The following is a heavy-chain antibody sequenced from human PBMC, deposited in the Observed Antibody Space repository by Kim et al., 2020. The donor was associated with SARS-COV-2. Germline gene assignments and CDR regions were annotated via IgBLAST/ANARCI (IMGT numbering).Heavy chain of an antibody. V-gene: IGHV4-61*02. CDR3: ARDGGELVRSFDY. J-gene: IGHJ4*02. CDR2: IYTSGST. Sequence: SETLSLTCTVSGGSISSGSYYWSWIRQPAGKGLEWIGRIYTSGSTNYNPSLKSRVTISVDTSKNQFSLKLSSVTAADTAVYYCARDGGELVRSFDYWGRGNLVTVSS. CDR1: GGSISSGSYY. D-gene: IGHD6-13*01.